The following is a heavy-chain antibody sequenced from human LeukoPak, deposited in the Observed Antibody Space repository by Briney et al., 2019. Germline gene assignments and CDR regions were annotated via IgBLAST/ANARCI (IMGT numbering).Heavy chain of an antibody. CDR1: GDSVSSNSAA. J-gene: IGHJ6*03. Sequence: SQTLSLTCAISGDSVSSNSAAWNWIRQSPSRGLEWLGRTYYRSKWYNDYAVSVKSRITINPDTSKNQFSLQLNSVTPEDTAVYYCARDRAVAGLGYYYYYMDVWGKGTTVTVSS. V-gene: IGHV6-1*01. CDR2: TYYRSKWYN. CDR3: ARDRAVAGLGYYYYYMDV. D-gene: IGHD6-19*01.